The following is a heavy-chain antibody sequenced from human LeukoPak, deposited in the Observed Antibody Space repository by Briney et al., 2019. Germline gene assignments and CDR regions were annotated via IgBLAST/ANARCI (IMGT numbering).Heavy chain of an antibody. Sequence: GGSLRLSCAASGFTFSSYAMSWVRQAPGKGLEWVSAISGSGGSTYYADSVKGRFTISRDNSKNTLYLQMNSLRAEDTAVYYCANGNRCTSPNCLGYYYFYMDVWGKGTTVTVSS. V-gene: IGHV3-23*01. D-gene: IGHD2-8*01. CDR2: ISGSGGST. CDR3: ANGNRCTSPNCLGYYYFYMDV. CDR1: GFTFSSYA. J-gene: IGHJ6*03.